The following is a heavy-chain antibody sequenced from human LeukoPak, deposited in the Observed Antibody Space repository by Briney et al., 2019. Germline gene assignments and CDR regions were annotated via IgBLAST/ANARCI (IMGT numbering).Heavy chain of an antibody. V-gene: IGHV3-30-3*01. CDR1: GFTFSSYA. CDR2: ISYDGSNK. J-gene: IGHJ4*02. Sequence: HPGGSLRLSCAASGFTFSSYAMHWVRQAPGKGLEWVAVISYDGSNKYYADSVKGRFTISRDNSKNTLYLQMNSLRAEDTAVYYCARATKYYYGSGSPTPPDYWGQGTLVTVSS. CDR3: ARATKYYYGSGSPTPPDY. D-gene: IGHD3-10*01.